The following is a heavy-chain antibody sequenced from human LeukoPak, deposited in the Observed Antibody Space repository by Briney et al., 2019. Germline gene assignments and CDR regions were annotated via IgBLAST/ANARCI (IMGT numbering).Heavy chain of an antibody. J-gene: IGHJ4*02. V-gene: IGHV1-2*02. CDR3: AREVGAADCFDY. CDR2: INPNSGGA. CDR1: GYTFTGYY. D-gene: IGHD2-15*01. Sequence: ASVKVSCKASGYTFTGYYMHWVRQAPGQGLAWVGWINPNSGGANYAQKFQGRVTMTRDTSISTAYMELSRLRSDDTSVYYCAREVGAADCFDYWGQGTLVTVSS.